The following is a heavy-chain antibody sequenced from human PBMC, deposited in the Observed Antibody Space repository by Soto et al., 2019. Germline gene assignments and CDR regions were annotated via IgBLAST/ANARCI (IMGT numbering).Heavy chain of an antibody. CDR2: IYYSGST. D-gene: IGHD2-21*02. CDR1: GGSISSYY. Sequence: SETLSLTCTVSGGSISSYYWSWIRQPPGKGLEWIGYIYYSGSTNYNPSLKSRVTISVDTSKNQFSLKLSSVTAADTAVYYCARDRSALPTMLGMNWFDPWGQGTLVTVSS. J-gene: IGHJ5*02. CDR3: ARDRSALPTMLGMNWFDP. V-gene: IGHV4-59*01.